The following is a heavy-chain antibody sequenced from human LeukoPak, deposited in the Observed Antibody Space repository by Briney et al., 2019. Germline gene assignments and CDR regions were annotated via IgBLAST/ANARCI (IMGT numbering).Heavy chain of an antibody. D-gene: IGHD1-1*01. V-gene: IGHV5-51*01. J-gene: IGHJ4*02. CDR2: IYPGDSDT. Sequence: GASVKVSCKGSGYTFTSYWIGWVRQMPGKGLEWMGIIYPGDSDTRYSPSFQGQVTISADKSISTAYLQWSSLKASDTAIYYCARRNFLGYYFDYWGQGTLVTVST. CDR1: GYTFTSYW. CDR3: ARRNFLGYYFDY.